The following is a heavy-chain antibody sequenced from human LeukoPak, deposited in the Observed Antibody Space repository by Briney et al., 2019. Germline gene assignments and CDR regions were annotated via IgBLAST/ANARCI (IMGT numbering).Heavy chain of an antibody. CDR2: IIPIFGTA. CDR1: GGTFSSYA. Sequence: SVKVSCKASGGTFSSYAISWVRQAPGQGLEWMGGIIPIFGTANYAQKFQGRVTITADESTSTAYMELSSLRSEDTAVYYCARDGSYGDYVFEEFYFGYWGQGTLVTVSS. J-gene: IGHJ4*02. V-gene: IGHV1-69*13. D-gene: IGHD4-17*01. CDR3: ARDGSYGDYVFEEFYFGY.